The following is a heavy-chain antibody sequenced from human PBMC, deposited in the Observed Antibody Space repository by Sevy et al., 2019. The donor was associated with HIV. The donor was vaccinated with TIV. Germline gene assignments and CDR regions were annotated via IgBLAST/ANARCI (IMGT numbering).Heavy chain of an antibody. V-gene: IGHV3-15*01. CDR1: GFTFSNAW. Sequence: GGSLRLSCAASGFTFSNAWMSWVRQAPGKGLEWVARIKMKSEGGTTDYAAPVKLGFTISREDSQNTLYLQMNSLKTEDTGVYYCATFPYGNSYGSGWGQGTLVTVSS. CDR3: ATFPYGNSYGSG. D-gene: IGHD5-18*01. J-gene: IGHJ4*02. CDR2: IKMKSEGGTT.